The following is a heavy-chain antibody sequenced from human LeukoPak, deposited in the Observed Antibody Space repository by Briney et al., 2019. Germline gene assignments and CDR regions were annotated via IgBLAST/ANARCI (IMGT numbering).Heavy chain of an antibody. V-gene: IGHV1-2*02. J-gene: IGHJ3*02. D-gene: IGHD2/OR15-2a*01. CDR2: INPNSGGT. Sequence: EASVKVSCKASGYIFTGYYMHWVRQAPGQGLEWMGWINPNSGGTNYAQKFQGRVTMTRYTSISTAYMELNRLTSDDTAVYYCARGPAFGGADVFDIWGQGTMVTVSS. CDR1: GYIFTGYY. CDR3: ARGPAFGGADVFDI.